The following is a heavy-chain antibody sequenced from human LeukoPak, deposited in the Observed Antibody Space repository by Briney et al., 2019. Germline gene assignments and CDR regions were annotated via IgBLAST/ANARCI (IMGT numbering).Heavy chain of an antibody. CDR1: GFTVSSDY. J-gene: IGHJ6*02. V-gene: IGHV3-53*05. Sequence: AGGSLRLSCAASGFTVSSDYMTWVRQAPGKGLEWVSFIYSGGSTYYADSVKGRFTISRDNSKNTLYLQMNSLRAEDTAVYYCARIREYCSGGSCNYYYYGMDVWGQGTTVTVSS. CDR3: ARIREYCSGGSCNYYYYGMDV. CDR2: IYSGGST. D-gene: IGHD2-15*01.